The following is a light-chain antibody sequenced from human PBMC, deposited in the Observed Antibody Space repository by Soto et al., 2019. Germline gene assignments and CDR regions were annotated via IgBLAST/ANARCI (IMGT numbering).Light chain of an antibody. CDR1: SSDVGGSNY. CDR3: SSYTSSSTLSTYV. J-gene: IGLJ1*01. Sequence: QSVLTQPASVSGSPGQSITISCTGTSSDVGGSNYVSWYQHHPGKAPKLMIYDVSNRPSGVSNRFSGSKSGNTASLIISGLQAEDEADYYCSSYTSSSTLSTYVFGTGTKVTVL. CDR2: DVS. V-gene: IGLV2-14*03.